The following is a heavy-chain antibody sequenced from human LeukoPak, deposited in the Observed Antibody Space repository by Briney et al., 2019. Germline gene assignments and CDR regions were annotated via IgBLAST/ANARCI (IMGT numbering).Heavy chain of an antibody. CDR2: IIPIFQTA. D-gene: IGHD3-10*01. J-gene: IGHJ3*02. CDR3: ARDITMHGLDI. V-gene: IGHV1-69*06. CDR1: GGTFSSYA. Sequence: SVKVSCKASGGTFSSYAISWVRQAPGQGLEWMGGIIPIFQTANYAQKFQGRVTITADKSTSTAYMELSSLRSEDTAVYYCARDITMHGLDIWGQGTMVTVSS.